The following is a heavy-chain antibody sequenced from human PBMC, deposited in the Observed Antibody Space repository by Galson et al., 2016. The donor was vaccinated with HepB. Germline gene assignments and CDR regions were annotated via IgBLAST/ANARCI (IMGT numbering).Heavy chain of an antibody. Sequence: SVKVSCKASGYTFINYGISWVRQAPGQGLEWMGWISVDIGNTNYAQKLQDRVTMTTDTSTSTAYLERRSLRSDDTAVYYCARESLYCSGGNCYSPLGDYWGQGTLVTVSS. J-gene: IGHJ4*02. CDR1: GYTFINYG. CDR3: ARESLYCSGGNCYSPLGDY. V-gene: IGHV1-18*04. CDR2: ISVDIGNT. D-gene: IGHD2-15*01.